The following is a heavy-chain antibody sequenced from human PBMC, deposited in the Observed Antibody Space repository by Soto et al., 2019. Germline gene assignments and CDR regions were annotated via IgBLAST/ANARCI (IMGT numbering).Heavy chain of an antibody. CDR2: ISSSSSYI. Sequence: GGSLRLSCAASGFTFSSYSMNWVRQAPGKGLEWVSSISSSSSYIYYADSVKGRFTISRDNAKNSLYLQMNSLRAEDTAVYYCARRLLWFGEFPDDYYMDVWGKGTTVTVSS. CDR3: ARRLLWFGEFPDDYYMDV. D-gene: IGHD3-10*01. V-gene: IGHV3-21*01. J-gene: IGHJ6*03. CDR1: GFTFSSYS.